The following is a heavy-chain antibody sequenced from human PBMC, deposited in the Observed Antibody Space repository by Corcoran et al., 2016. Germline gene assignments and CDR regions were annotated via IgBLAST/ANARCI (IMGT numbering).Heavy chain of an antibody. J-gene: IGHJ5*02. D-gene: IGHD1-26*01. CDR1: GDSVSSNRAT. Sequence: QVHLQQSGPGLGKPSQTLSLTCAISGDSVSSNRATWNWIRQSPSRGLEGLGRTYYRSKWNNDYAVSVKSRITINPDTSKNQVPLQLNSVTPEDTAVYYCARSAYYKEWFDPWGQGTLVTVSS. V-gene: IGHV6-1*01. CDR2: TYYRSKWNN. CDR3: ARSAYYKEWFDP.